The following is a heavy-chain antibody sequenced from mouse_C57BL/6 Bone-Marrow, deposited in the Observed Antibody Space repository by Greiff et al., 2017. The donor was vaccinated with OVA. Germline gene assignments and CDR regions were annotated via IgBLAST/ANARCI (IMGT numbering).Heavy chain of an antibody. V-gene: IGHV5-2*01. CDR3: ARHGNYYFDD. CDR2: INSDGGRT. D-gene: IGHD2-1*01. J-gene: IGHJ2*01. CDR1: EYAFPSYD. Sequence: EVHLVESGGGLVQPGESLKLSCESYEYAFPSYDMSWVRQTPEQRLELVADINSDGGRTYYPDTLERRFIFSRDNTKQTLYLQRSRLRSEYAALYDCARHGNYYFDDWGQGTTLTVSS.